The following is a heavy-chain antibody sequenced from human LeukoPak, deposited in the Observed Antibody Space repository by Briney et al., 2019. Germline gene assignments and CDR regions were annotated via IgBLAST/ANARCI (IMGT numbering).Heavy chain of an antibody. CDR2: ISYDGSNK. CDR1: GFTFSSYA. J-gene: IGHJ4*02. D-gene: IGHD2-15*01. Sequence: GGSLRLSCAASGFTFSSYAMHWVRQAPGKGLEWVAVISYDGSNKYYADSVKGRFTISRDNSKNTLYLQMNSLRAEDTAVYYCAREDCSGGSCHSGYFDYWGQGTLVTVSS. CDR3: AREDCSGGSCHSGYFDY. V-gene: IGHV3-30-3*01.